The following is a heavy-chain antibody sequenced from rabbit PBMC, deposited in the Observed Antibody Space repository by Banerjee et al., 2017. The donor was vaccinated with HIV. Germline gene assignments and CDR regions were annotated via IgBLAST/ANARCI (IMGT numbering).Heavy chain of an antibody. CDR1: GFSFSSSNW. D-gene: IGHD4-1*01. V-gene: IGHV1S45*01. CDR2: IGTRSGSP. J-gene: IGHJ2*01. Sequence: QEQLVESGGGLVTLGGSLTLTCTASGFSFSSSNWICWVRQAPGTGLEWIACIGTRSGSPYYANWVNGRFTISSHNAQNTLYLQLNSLTAADTATYFCVRGLLHSSGWDDAFDPRGQGTLVTVS. CDR3: VRGLLHSSGWDDAFDP.